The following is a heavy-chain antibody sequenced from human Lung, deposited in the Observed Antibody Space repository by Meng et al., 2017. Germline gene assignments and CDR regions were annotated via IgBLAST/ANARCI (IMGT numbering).Heavy chain of an antibody. D-gene: IGHD2-2*01. CDR1: GYTFTGYY. V-gene: IGHV1-2*06. Sequence: ASVKVSCKASGYTFTGYYMHWVRQAPGQGLEWMGRIKPNSGGTNYAQKFQGRVTMTRETSISTAYMELSRLRSDDTAGYYCAREIVVVPAAKEGRDYWGQGTLVTVSS. CDR3: AREIVVVPAAKEGRDY. CDR2: IKPNSGGT. J-gene: IGHJ4*02.